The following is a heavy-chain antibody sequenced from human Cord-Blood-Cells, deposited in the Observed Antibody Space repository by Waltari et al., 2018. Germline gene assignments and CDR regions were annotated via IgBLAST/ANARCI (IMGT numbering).Heavy chain of an antibody. Sequence: QVQLVQSGAEVKKPGASVKVSCKASGYTFTGYYMHWVRQAPGQGLEWMGWINPNSGGTNYAQKFQGRVTMTRDTSISTAYMELSRLRSDDTAVYYCARDLPESNDYSNWYFDLWGRGTLVTVSS. V-gene: IGHV1-2*02. CDR3: ARDLPESNDYSNWYFDL. D-gene: IGHD4-4*01. J-gene: IGHJ2*01. CDR1: GYTFTGYY. CDR2: INPNSGGT.